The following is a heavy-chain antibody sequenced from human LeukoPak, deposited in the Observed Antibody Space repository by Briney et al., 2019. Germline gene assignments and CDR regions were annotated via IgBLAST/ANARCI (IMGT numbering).Heavy chain of an antibody. CDR3: ARHTNTGGTYYDAFDI. V-gene: IGHV3-11*01. CDR2: ISASDGII. J-gene: IGHJ3*02. D-gene: IGHD1-26*01. CDR1: GFTFSDYY. Sequence: PGGSLRLSCAASGFTFSDYYMSWLRQTPGKGLEWLSCISASDGIIYYADSVKGRFTISRDNAKNSLYLQINSLRVDDTAVYFCARHTNTGGTYYDAFDIWGHGTMVTVSS.